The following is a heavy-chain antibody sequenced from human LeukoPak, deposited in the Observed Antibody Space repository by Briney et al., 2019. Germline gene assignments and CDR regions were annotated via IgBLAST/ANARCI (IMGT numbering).Heavy chain of an antibody. D-gene: IGHD4-23*01. CDR2: IYYNGNT. V-gene: IGHV4-59*08. CDR1: GGSISSYH. CDR3: VRNGGNSPFHN. Sequence: SETLSLTCIGSGGSISSYHWSWIRQPPGRGLEWIGYIYYNGNTNYNPSLKSRVTMSVDTSKNQFSLKLSSLSAADTAVYYCVRNGGNSPFHNWGQGTLVTVSS. J-gene: IGHJ4*02.